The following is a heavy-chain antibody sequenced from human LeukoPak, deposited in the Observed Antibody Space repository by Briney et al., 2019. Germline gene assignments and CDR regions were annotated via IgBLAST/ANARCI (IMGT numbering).Heavy chain of an antibody. V-gene: IGHV3-23*01. D-gene: IGHD6-6*01. CDR3: AKVLAARRYEYFQY. J-gene: IGHJ1*01. Sequence: GGSLRLSCAASTFTFSNYAMSWVRQAPGKGPEWVSTVTATGTDTYYADSVRGRFTISRDNSKDTLYMQMNSLRAEDTAIYYCAKVLAARRYEYFQYWGQGTLVTVSS. CDR2: VTATGTDT. CDR1: TFTFSNYA.